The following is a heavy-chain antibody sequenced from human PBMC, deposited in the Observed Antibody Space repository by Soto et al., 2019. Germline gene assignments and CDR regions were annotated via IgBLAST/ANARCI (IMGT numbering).Heavy chain of an antibody. V-gene: IGHV4-30-4*01. J-gene: IGHJ3*02. CDR1: RGSITSGHHY. Sequence: QVQLQESGPGLVTLSQTLSLTCTVSRGSITSGHHYWSWIRQPPGKGLEWVGHIFYSGSTYYNPSLKSRVNISVDTSKNQCSLTLNSVTAADTAVYYCARESLIIAVAGSTSASAFDIWGQGTMVTVSS. CDR3: ARESLIIAVAGSTSASAFDI. D-gene: IGHD6-19*01. CDR2: IFYSGST.